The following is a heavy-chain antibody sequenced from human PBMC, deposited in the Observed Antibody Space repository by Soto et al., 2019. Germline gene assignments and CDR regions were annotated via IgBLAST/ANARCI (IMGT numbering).Heavy chain of an antibody. Sequence: GASVKVSCKASGYTFTGYYMHWVRQAPGQGLEWMGWINPNSGGTNYAQKFQGRVTMTRDTSISTAYMELSRLRSDDTAVYYCAREISDYGGKSAHYWGQGTLVTVSS. CDR3: AREISDYGGKSAHY. V-gene: IGHV1-2*02. CDR2: INPNSGGT. J-gene: IGHJ4*02. CDR1: GYTFTGYY. D-gene: IGHD4-17*01.